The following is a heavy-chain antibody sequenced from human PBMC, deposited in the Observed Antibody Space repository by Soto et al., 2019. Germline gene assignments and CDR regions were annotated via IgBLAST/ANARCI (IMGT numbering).Heavy chain of an antibody. Sequence: QITLKESGPTLVKPTQTLTLTCTFSGFSLTTTGVGVGWIRQPPGKALEWLALIYLDDDKRYSPSLKSRLTIPNDTSKIQVVLTKINMDPVDTATYYCAPERVCNPWYSFDYWGQGALVTVSS. V-gene: IGHV2-5*02. CDR2: IYLDDDK. CDR1: GFSLTTTGVG. D-gene: IGHD2-8*02. CDR3: APERVCNPWYSFDY. J-gene: IGHJ4*02.